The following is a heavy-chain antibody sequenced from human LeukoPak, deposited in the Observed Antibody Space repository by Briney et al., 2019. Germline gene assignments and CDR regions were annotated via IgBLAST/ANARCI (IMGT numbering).Heavy chain of an antibody. D-gene: IGHD2-15*01. CDR3: ASCGVISVVGPSFNCWFDP. CDR2: ISSSSSYI. CDR1: GFTFSSYS. V-gene: IGHV3-21*01. J-gene: IGHJ5*02. Sequence: PGGSLRLSCAASGFTFSSYSMNWVRQAPGKGLEWVSSISSSSSYIYYADSVKGRFTISRDNAKNSLYLQMNSLRAEDTAVYYCASCGVISVVGPSFNCWFDPWGQGTLVTVSS.